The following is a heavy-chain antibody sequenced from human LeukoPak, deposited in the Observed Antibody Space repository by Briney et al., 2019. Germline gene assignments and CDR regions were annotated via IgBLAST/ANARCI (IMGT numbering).Heavy chain of an antibody. D-gene: IGHD1-7*01. Sequence: SETLSLTCAVYGGSFSNYYWGWIRQSPVKGREWIGEINDSERTIYNPSLKSRVTISVDTSKNQFSLRLNSVTAADTAIYYCVRRWNYGIYYHIDVWGKGTTVTVSS. CDR3: VRRWNYGIYYHIDV. J-gene: IGHJ6*03. CDR1: GGSFSNYY. V-gene: IGHV4-34*01. CDR2: INDSERT.